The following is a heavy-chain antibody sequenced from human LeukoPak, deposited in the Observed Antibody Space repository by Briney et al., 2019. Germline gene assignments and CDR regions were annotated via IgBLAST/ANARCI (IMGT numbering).Heavy chain of an antibody. CDR2: IVSDATTT. Sequence: PGGSLRLSCAASGFTFSSYWMHWARQAPGKGLVWVSHIVSDATTTSYADSVKGRFTISRDNAKNTLYLQMNSLRAEDTAVYYCAREALRFPLFGPWGQGTLVTVSS. V-gene: IGHV3-74*01. J-gene: IGHJ5*02. CDR3: AREALRFPLFGP. CDR1: GFTFSSYW. D-gene: IGHD3-3*01.